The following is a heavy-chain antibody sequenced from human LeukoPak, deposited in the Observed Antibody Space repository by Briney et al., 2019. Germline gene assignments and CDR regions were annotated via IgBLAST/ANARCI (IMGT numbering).Heavy chain of an antibody. V-gene: IGHV3-7*03. CDR3: ARDNFDWRPLDR. CDR2: IKGDGSSK. D-gene: IGHD3-9*01. Sequence: GGSLRLSCAASGFTFSNYWMSWVRQAPGKGLEWVANIKGDGSSKYYMDSVKGRFTISRDNAKNSLYVEMNNLRGEDTAVYYCARDNFDWRPLDRWGQGTLVTVSS. J-gene: IGHJ4*02. CDR1: GFTFSNYW.